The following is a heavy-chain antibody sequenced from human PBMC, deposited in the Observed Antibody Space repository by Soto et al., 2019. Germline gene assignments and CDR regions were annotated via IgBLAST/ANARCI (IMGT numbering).Heavy chain of an antibody. D-gene: IGHD1-26*01. CDR2: INPNNGGT. J-gene: IGHJ4*02. Sequence: ASVKVSYKASGYTFTGYYMHWVRQAPGQGLEWMGWINPNNGGTNYAQKFQGRVTMTRDTSISTAYMEVSRLRSDDTAVYYCARAVGANTIDYWGQGTLVTVSS. CDR3: ARAVGANTIDY. CDR1: GYTFTGYY. V-gene: IGHV1-2*02.